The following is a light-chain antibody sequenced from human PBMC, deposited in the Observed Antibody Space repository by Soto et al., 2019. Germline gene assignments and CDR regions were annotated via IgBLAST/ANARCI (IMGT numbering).Light chain of an antibody. CDR3: QHYNSYST. V-gene: IGKV1-5*01. CDR1: QSISSW. J-gene: IGKJ2*01. CDR2: DAS. Sequence: DIQMTQSPSTLSASVGDRVTITCRASQSISSWLAWYQQKPGKAPKLLIYDASSLESGVPSRFSGSGPGTEFTLNISSLQPDDFATYYCQHYNSYSTFGQGTKLEIK.